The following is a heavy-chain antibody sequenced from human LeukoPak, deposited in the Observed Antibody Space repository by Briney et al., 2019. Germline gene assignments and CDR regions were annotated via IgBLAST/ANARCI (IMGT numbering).Heavy chain of an antibody. Sequence: PGGSLRLSCAASGFTFSSYEMNWVRQAPGKGLEWVSYISSSGSTIYYADSVKGRFTISRDNAKNSLYLQMNSLRAGDTAVYYCARGQSGSSSWRLVDHYYYYGMDVWGQGTTVTVSS. CDR3: ARGQSGSSSWRLVDHYYYYGMDV. CDR1: GFTFSSYE. V-gene: IGHV3-48*03. CDR2: ISSSGSTI. D-gene: IGHD6-13*01. J-gene: IGHJ6*02.